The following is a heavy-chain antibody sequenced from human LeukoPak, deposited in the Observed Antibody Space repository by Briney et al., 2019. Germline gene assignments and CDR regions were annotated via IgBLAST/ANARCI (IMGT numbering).Heavy chain of an antibody. CDR3: ARDRTSANFYYYYMDV. V-gene: IGHV1-2*02. D-gene: IGHD6-13*01. CDR2: INPNSGGT. CDR1: GYTFTSHG. Sequence: ASVKVSCKASGYTFTSHGISWVRQAPGQGLEWMGWINPNSGGTNYAQKFKGRVTMTRDTSISTAYMELSRLRSDDTAVYYCARDRTSANFYYYYMDVWGKGTTVTVSS. J-gene: IGHJ6*03.